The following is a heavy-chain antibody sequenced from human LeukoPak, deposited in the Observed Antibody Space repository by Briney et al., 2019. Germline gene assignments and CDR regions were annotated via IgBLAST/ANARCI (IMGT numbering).Heavy chain of an antibody. J-gene: IGHJ3*02. V-gene: IGHV3-74*01. CDR2: INSDGSST. CDR1: GFTFSSYW. D-gene: IGHD3-9*01. Sequence: GGSLRLSCAASGFTFSSYWMHWVRQAPGKGLVWVSRINSDGSSTSYADSVKGRFTISRDNAKNTLYLQMNSLRAEDTAVYYCARGTEGAIRYFDWLLPRDAFDIWGQGTMVTVSS. CDR3: ARGTEGAIRYFDWLLPRDAFDI.